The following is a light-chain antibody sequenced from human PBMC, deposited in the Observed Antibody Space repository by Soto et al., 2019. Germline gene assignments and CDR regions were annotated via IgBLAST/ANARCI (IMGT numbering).Light chain of an antibody. CDR2: GAS. Sequence: ETVLTQSPATLSLSPGERATLSCRASQSVSSYLAWYQQKSGQAPRLLIYGASSRATGIPDRFSGSGSGTDFTLTISRLEPEDFAVYYCQQYGSSPSTFGQGTKVDI. CDR3: QQYGSSPST. J-gene: IGKJ1*01. V-gene: IGKV3-20*01. CDR1: QSVSSY.